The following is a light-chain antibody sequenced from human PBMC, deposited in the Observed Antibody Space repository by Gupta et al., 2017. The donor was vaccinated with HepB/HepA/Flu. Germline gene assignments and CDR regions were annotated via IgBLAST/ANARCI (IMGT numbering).Light chain of an antibody. CDR3: SSYGGSSTYVL. CDR2: EVS. V-gene: IGLV2-23*02. CDR1: SSDVGSYNL. Sequence: QSALTQPDSVSGSPAQSITISCTGASSDVGSYNLASWYQQHPGKAPKIVIYEVSKRPSGVSNRFSGSKSGNTASLTISGLQAEDEADYYCSSYGGSSTYVLFGGGTKVTVL. J-gene: IGLJ2*01.